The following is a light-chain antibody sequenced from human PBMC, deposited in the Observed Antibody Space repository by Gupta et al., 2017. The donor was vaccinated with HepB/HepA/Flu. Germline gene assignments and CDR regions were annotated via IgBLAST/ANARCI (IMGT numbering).Light chain of an antibody. Sequence: DVQMTQSPSSLYASVGDRVTITCRASRSISTSLNWYQQKPGKAPKLLISAASTLQSGVPSRFSGSGSGTDFTLSITSLQPEDFATYYCQQTYSSPPLTFGGGT. V-gene: IGKV1-39*01. CDR1: RSISTS. J-gene: IGKJ4*01. CDR3: QQTYSSPPLT. CDR2: AAS.